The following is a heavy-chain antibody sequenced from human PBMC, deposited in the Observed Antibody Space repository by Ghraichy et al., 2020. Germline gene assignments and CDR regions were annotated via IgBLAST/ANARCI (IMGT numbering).Heavy chain of an antibody. CDR2: IYTSGST. CDR3: ARDSYDFWSGYSRHCYYMDV. J-gene: IGHJ6*03. V-gene: IGHV4-4*07. CDR1: GGSISSYY. D-gene: IGHD3-3*01. Sequence: GSLRLSCTVSGGSISSYYWSWIRQPAGKGLEWIGRIYTSGSTNYNPSLKSRVTMSVDTSKNQFSLKLSSVTAADTAVYYCARDSYDFWSGYSRHCYYMDVWGKGTTVTVSS.